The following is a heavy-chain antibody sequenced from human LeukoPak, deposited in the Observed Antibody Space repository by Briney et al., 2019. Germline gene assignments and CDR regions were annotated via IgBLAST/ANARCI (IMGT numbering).Heavy chain of an antibody. D-gene: IGHD2-15*01. Sequence: SETLSLTCTVSGGSVSSGSYYWSWIRQPPGKGLEWIGYIYYSGSTNYNPSLKSRVTISVDTSKNQFSLKLSSVTAADTAVYYCARVLADIVVVVAPQDGMDVWGKGTTVTVSS. CDR3: ARVLADIVVVVAPQDGMDV. V-gene: IGHV4-61*01. J-gene: IGHJ6*04. CDR2: IYYSGST. CDR1: GGSVSSGSYY.